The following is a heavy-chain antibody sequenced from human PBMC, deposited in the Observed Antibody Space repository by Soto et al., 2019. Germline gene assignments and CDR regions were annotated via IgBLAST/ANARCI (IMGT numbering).Heavy chain of an antibody. J-gene: IGHJ4*02. CDR3: VRQMDS. CDR1: GFSFSSYS. V-gene: IGHV3-48*01. CDR2: ISRIGTI. Sequence: GGSLRLSCAASGFSFSSYSMNWVRQSPGKGLEWVSHISRIGTIYYADSVKGRFTISRDNAKNLVFLQMDSLRAEDTAVYYCVRQMDSWGQGTLVTVSS.